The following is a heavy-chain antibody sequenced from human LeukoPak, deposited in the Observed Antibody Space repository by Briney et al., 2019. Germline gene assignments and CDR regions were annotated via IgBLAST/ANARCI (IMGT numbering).Heavy chain of an antibody. CDR2: ISYDGSNK. Sequence: GRSLRLSCAASGFTFSSYAMHWVRQAPGKGLEWVAVISYDGSNKYYADSVKGRFTTSRDNSKNTLYLQMNSLRAEDTAVYYCARVVAAAASAQDLDYWGQGTLVTVSS. J-gene: IGHJ4*02. CDR1: GFTFSSYA. V-gene: IGHV3-30-3*01. CDR3: ARVVAAAASAQDLDY. D-gene: IGHD6-13*01.